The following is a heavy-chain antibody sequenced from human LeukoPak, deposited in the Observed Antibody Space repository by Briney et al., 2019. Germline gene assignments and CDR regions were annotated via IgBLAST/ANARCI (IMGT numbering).Heavy chain of an antibody. CDR1: GFTVSSYG. CDR3: ARGVAAADDY. D-gene: IGHD6-13*01. Sequence: PGGSLRLSCAASGFTVSSYGMHWVRQAPGKGLEWVAFIRYDGSYKNYADSVKGRFTISRDYSKNTLYLQMNSLRAEDTAVYYCARGVAAADDYWGQGTLVTVSS. V-gene: IGHV3-30*02. J-gene: IGHJ4*02. CDR2: IRYDGSYK.